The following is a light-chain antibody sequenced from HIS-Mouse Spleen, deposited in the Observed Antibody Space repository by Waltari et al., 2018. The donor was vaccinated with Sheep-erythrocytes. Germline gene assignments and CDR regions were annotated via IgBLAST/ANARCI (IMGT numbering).Light chain of an antibody. V-gene: IGKV2-28*01. Sequence: DIVMTQSPLSLPVTPGEPASISCKPSQSLLHSNGYNYLDWYLQKPGQSPHLLIYLGSNRASGVPDRFSGSGSGTDFTLKISRVEAEDVGVYYCMQALQTPRTFGQGTKVEIK. CDR3: MQALQTPRT. J-gene: IGKJ1*01. CDR2: LGS. CDR1: QSLLHSNGYNY.